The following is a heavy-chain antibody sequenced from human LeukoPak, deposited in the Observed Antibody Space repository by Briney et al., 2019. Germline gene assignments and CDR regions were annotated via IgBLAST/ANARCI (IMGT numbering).Heavy chain of an antibody. CDR2: IKQDGSEK. V-gene: IGHV3-7*01. D-gene: IGHD5-24*01. CDR3: ARWLELMRNFDW. J-gene: IGHJ4*02. Sequence: GGSLRLSCVGSGFTFSDYWMSWVRQAPGQGLEWVANIKQDGSEKDYVDALKGRFTISRDNAKNSLYLQMNSLRAEDTAVYYCARWLELMRNFDWWGQGTLVTVSS. CDR1: GFTFSDYW.